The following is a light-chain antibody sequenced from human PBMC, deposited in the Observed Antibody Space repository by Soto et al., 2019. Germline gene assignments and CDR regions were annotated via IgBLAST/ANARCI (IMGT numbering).Light chain of an antibody. Sequence: QSVLTQPPSVSGAPGQRVTISCTGSGSKIGAGYDVHWYQQLPGTAPKLLIFANINRPSGVPDRFSGSKSGTSASLAITGLRAEDEDDYYCQSYDSSPSGYVFGTGTKVTVL. V-gene: IGLV1-40*01. CDR3: QSYDSSPSGYV. CDR2: ANI. CDR1: GSKIGAGYD. J-gene: IGLJ1*01.